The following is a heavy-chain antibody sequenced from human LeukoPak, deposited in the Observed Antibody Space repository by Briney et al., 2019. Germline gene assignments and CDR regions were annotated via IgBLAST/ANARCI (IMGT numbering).Heavy chain of an antibody. CDR2: ISYDGSNK. J-gene: IGHJ4*02. V-gene: IGHV3-30*03. CDR1: GFTFSSYG. D-gene: IGHD1-1*01. CDR3: ARGTGQFDY. Sequence: PGGSLRLFCAASGFTFSSYGMHWVRQAPGKGLEWVAVISYDGSNKYYADSVKGRFTISRDNSKNTLYLQMNSLRAEDTAVYYCARGTGQFDYWGQGTLVTVSS.